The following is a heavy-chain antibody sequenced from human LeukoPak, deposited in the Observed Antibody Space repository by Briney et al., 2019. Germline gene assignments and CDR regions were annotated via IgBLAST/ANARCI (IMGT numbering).Heavy chain of an antibody. CDR3: ATASDYYGSGSYSN. CDR1: GYTLTELS. J-gene: IGHJ4*02. Sequence: ASVKVSCKVSGYTLTELSMHWVRQAPGKGLEWMGGFGPEDGETIYAQKFQGGVTMTEDTSTDTAYMELSSLRSEDTAVYYCATASDYYGSGSYSNWGQGTLVTVSS. CDR2: FGPEDGET. D-gene: IGHD3-10*01. V-gene: IGHV1-24*01.